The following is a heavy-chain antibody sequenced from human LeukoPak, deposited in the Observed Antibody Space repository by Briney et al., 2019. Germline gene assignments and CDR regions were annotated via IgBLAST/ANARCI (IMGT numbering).Heavy chain of an antibody. CDR2: ISSSSSYI. Sequence: PGGSLRLSCAASGFTFSSYSMNWVRQAPGKGLEWVSSISSSSSYIYYADSVKGRFTISRDNAKNSLYLQMNSLRAEDTAVYYCARGQKDTIFGVVINWFDPWGQGTLVTVSS. CDR1: GFTFSSYS. J-gene: IGHJ5*02. D-gene: IGHD3-3*01. V-gene: IGHV3-21*01. CDR3: ARGQKDTIFGVVINWFDP.